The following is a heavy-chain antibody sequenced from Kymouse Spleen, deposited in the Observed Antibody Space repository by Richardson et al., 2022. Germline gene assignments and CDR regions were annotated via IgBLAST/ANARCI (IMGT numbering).Heavy chain of an antibody. D-gene: IGHD3-10*01. CDR3: ARGGDYYGSGSYYPFDY. CDR1: GGSFSGYY. V-gene: IGHV4-34*01. Sequence: QVQLQQWGAGLLKPSETLSLTCAVYGGSFSGYYWSWIRQPPGKGLEWIGEINHSGSTNYNPSLKSRVTISVDTSKNQFSLKLSSVTAADTAVYYCARGGDYYGSGSYYPFDYWGQGTLVTVSS. CDR2: INHSGST. J-gene: IGHJ4*02.